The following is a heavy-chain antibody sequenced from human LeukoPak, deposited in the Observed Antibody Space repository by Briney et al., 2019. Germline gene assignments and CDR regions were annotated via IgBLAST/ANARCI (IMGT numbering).Heavy chain of an antibody. Sequence: SETLSLTCTVSGGSISSSSYYWSWIPQPAGKGLEWIGRNYTSGRTNYNPSLKSRVTMSVDTSKNQSSLKMSSMTAADTAVYYWARVNYVFWSGYQYCYFDYSGEGNLVSASS. J-gene: IGHJ4*02. V-gene: IGHV4-61*02. CDR2: NYTSGRT. D-gene: IGHD3-3*01. CDR3: ARVNYVFWSGYQYCYFDY. CDR1: GGSISSSSYY.